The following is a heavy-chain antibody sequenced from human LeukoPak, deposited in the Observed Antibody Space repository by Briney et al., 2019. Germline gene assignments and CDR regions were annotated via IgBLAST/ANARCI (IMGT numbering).Heavy chain of an antibody. CDR2: VSLAGQT. Sequence: SGTLSLTCDVSGGSISNTNWWSWVRQPPGQGLEWIGEVSLAGQTNYNPSLNGRVTMSLDESSNQLSLKLTSVTAADTAVYYCALTNSGSHHLGWFDPWGQGTLVTVSS. CDR3: ALTNSGSHHLGWFDP. CDR1: GGSISNTNW. J-gene: IGHJ5*02. D-gene: IGHD3-10*01. V-gene: IGHV4-4*02.